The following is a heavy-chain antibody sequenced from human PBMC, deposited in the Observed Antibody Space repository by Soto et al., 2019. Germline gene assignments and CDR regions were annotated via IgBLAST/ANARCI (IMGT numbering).Heavy chain of an antibody. CDR2: VYYTGST. J-gene: IGHJ4*02. CDR1: CGSISGSY. Sequence: LSLTCSVSCGSISGSYWSWIRQSPGKGLEWLGYVYYTGSTNYSPSLRSRVSISVDTSKNEFSLRLSSVTAADTAVYFCARSVAVPGAHIDYWGQGTQVTVSS. V-gene: IGHV4-59*01. CDR3: ARSVAVPGAHIDY. D-gene: IGHD6-19*01.